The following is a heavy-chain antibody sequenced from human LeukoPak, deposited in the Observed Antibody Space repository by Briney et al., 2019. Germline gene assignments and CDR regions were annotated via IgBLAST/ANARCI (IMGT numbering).Heavy chain of an antibody. J-gene: IGHJ4*02. V-gene: IGHV4-34*01. CDR2: INHSGST. Sequence: SETLSLTCAVYGGSFSGYYWSWIRQPPGKGLEWIGEINHSGSTNYNPSLKSRVTISVDTSKYQFSLKLSSVTAADTAVYYCARAGDSGSYYVKNWGQGTLVTVSS. CDR3: ARAGDSGSYYVKN. D-gene: IGHD1-26*01. CDR1: GGSFSGYY.